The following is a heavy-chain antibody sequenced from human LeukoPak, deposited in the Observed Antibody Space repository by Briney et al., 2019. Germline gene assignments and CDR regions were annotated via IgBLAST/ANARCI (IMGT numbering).Heavy chain of an antibody. CDR1: GFTFSTYA. D-gene: IGHD6-6*01. J-gene: IGHJ1*01. V-gene: IGHV3-23*01. CDR3: ATTSQFSFQH. Sequence: HPGGSLRLSCAASGFTFSTYAMSWVRQASGKGLEWVSMIAVSASNTYYADSVKGRFTISRDSSKNTLYLQMNSLTADDTAVYYCATTSQFSFQHWGQGTLVTVSS. CDR2: IAVSASNT.